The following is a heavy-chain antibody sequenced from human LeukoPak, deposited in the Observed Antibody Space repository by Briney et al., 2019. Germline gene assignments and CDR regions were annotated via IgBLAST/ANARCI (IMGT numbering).Heavy chain of an antibody. CDR3: ARGSSRASL. Sequence: GGSLRLSCEASGFTFTNAWMNWVRQAPGKGLEWVSSISSSSSYIYYADSVKGRFTISRDNAKNSLYLQMNSLRAEDTAVYYCARGSSRASLWGQGTLVTVSS. J-gene: IGHJ4*02. CDR1: GFTFTNAW. CDR2: ISSSSSYI. D-gene: IGHD3-10*01. V-gene: IGHV3-21*01.